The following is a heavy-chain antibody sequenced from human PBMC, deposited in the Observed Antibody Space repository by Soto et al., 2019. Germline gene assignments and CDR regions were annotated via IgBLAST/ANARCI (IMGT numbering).Heavy chain of an antibody. Sequence: ASVKVSCKASGGTFSSYAISWVRQAPGQGLEWMGGIIPIFGTANYAQKFQGRVTITADESTSTAYMELSSLRSEDTAVYYCASTRAKKMTTVGFDYWGQGTLVTVSS. D-gene: IGHD4-17*01. CDR3: ASTRAKKMTTVGFDY. CDR1: GGTFSSYA. V-gene: IGHV1-69*13. J-gene: IGHJ4*02. CDR2: IIPIFGTA.